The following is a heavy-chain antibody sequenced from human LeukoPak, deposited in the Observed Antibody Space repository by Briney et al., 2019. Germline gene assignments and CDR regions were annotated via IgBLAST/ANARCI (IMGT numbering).Heavy chain of an antibody. CDR3: AKGSFHYDILTGYADYFDY. V-gene: IGHV3-23*01. CDR2: ISGSGGST. CDR1: GFTFSSYA. D-gene: IGHD3-9*01. Sequence: GGSLRLSCAASGFTFSSYAMSWVRQAPGKGLEWVPAISGSGGSTYYADSVKGRFTISRDNSKNTLYLQMNSLRAEDTAVYYCAKGSFHYDILTGYADYFDYWGQGTLVTVSS. J-gene: IGHJ4*02.